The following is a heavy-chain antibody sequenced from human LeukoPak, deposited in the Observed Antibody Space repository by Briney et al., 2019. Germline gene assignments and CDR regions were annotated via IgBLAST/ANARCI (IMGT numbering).Heavy chain of an antibody. CDR1: GGSISSGSYY. Sequence: SETLSLTRTVSGGSISSGSYYWSWIRQPAGKGLEWIGRINTSGSTNYNPSLKSRVTISVDTSKNQFSLKLSSVTAADTAVYYCARGRSSSWYFLDYWGQGTLVTVSS. CDR3: ARGRSSSWYFLDY. J-gene: IGHJ4*02. D-gene: IGHD6-13*01. CDR2: INTSGST. V-gene: IGHV4-61*02.